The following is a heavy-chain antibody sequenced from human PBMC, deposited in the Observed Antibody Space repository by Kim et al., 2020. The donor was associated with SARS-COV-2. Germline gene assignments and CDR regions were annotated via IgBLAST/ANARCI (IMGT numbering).Heavy chain of an antibody. Sequence: SETLSLTCTVSGGSISSYYWSWIRQPPGKGLEWIGYIYYSGSTYYNPSLKSRVTISVDTSKNQFSLKLSSVTAADTAVYYCTRQRAPSNAFDIWGQGTMVTVSS. CDR1: GGSISSYY. D-gene: IGHD6-6*01. CDR2: IYYSGST. V-gene: IGHV4-59*01. J-gene: IGHJ3*02. CDR3: TRQRAPSNAFDI.